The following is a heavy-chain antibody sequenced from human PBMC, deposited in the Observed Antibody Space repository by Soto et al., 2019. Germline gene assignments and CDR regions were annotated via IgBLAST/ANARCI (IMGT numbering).Heavy chain of an antibody. Sequence: GGSLRLSCAASGFTFSSYAMSWVRQAPGKGLEWVSSISASGASTFYADSVKGRFTISRDKSKNTLYLQMNNLRAEDTAVYYCAKFGTTVLTETDYWGQGTLVTVSS. V-gene: IGHV3-23*01. J-gene: IGHJ4*02. D-gene: IGHD4-17*01. CDR1: GFTFSSYA. CDR3: AKFGTTVLTETDY. CDR2: ISASGAST.